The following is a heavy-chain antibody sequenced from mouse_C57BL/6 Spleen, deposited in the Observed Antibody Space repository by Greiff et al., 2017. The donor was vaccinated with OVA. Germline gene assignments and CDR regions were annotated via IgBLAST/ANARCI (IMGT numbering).Heavy chain of an antibody. Sequence: QVQLQQPGAELVMPGASVKLSCKASGYTFTSYWMHWVKQRPGQGLEWIGEIDPSDSYTNYNQKFKGKSTLTVDKSSSTAYMQLSSLTSEDSAVYYCARFGRTDDYGGQGTTLTVSS. CDR1: GYTFTSYW. V-gene: IGHV1-69*01. J-gene: IGHJ2*01. D-gene: IGHD3-1*01. CDR2: IDPSDSYT. CDR3: ARFGRTDDY.